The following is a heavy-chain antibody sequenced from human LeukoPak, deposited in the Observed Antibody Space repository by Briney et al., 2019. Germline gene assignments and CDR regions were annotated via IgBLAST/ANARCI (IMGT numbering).Heavy chain of an antibody. D-gene: IGHD2-2*01. J-gene: IGHJ4*02. CDR1: GFTFSSYA. V-gene: IGHV3-23*01. CDR3: AKDSCSRTSCRGYFDY. Sequence: PTGGSLRLSCAASGFTFSSYAMSWVRQAPGKGLEWVSAISGSGGSTYYADSVKGRFTISRDNSKNTLYLQMNSLRAEDTAVYYCAKDSCSRTSCRGYFDYWGQGTLVTVSS. CDR2: ISGSGGST.